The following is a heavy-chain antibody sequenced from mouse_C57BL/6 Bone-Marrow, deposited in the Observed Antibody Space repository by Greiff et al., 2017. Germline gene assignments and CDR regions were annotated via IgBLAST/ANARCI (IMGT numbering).Heavy chain of an antibody. V-gene: IGHV1-55*01. CDR2: IYPGSGST. CDR1: GYTFTSYW. D-gene: IGHD1-1*01. Sequence: VQLQQPGAELVKPGASVKMSCKASGYTFTSYWITWVKQRPGQGLEWIGDIYPGSGSTNYNEKFKSKATLTVDTSSSTAYMQLSSLTSEDSAVYYCSYYYGSSRYCDVWGTGTTVTVSS. J-gene: IGHJ1*03. CDR3: SYYYGSSRYCDV.